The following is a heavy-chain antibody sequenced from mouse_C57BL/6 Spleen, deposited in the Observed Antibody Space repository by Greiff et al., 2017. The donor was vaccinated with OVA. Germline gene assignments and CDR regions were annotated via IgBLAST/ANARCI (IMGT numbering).Heavy chain of an antibody. CDR2: ISSGGDYI. CDR1: GFTFSSYA. D-gene: IGHD2-4*01. V-gene: IGHV5-9-1*02. J-gene: IGHJ3*01. Sequence: EVMLVESGEGLVKPGGSLKLSCAASGFTFSSYAMSWVRQTPEKRLEWVAYISSGGDYIYYADTVKGRFTISRDNARNTLYLQMSSLKSEDTAMYYCTRVAGDYDGAWFAYWGQGTLVTVSA. CDR3: TRVAGDYDGAWFAY.